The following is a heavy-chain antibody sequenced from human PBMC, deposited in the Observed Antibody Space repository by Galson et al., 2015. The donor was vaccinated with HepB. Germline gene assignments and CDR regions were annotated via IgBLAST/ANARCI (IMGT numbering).Heavy chain of an antibody. D-gene: IGHD3-9*01. J-gene: IGHJ3*02. CDR2: IKLKSDGGAT. CDR3: TAVSRLYDDLLSRRGGALDI. Sequence: SLRLSCAASGFTSSYTWMNWVRQAPGNGLEWVGRIKLKSDGGATAYAAPVKGRFTISRDESKNTLYLQMNSLKSEDPGVYYCTAVSRLYDDLLSRRGGALDIWGQGTMVTVSS. V-gene: IGHV3-15*01. CDR1: GFTSSYTW.